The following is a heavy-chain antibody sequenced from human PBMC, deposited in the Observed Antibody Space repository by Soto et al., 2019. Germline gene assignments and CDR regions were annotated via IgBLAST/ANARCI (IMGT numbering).Heavy chain of an antibody. CDR1: GFTFSSYA. J-gene: IGHJ4*02. Sequence: GESLKISCAASGFTFSSYAMSWVRQAPGKGLEWVSAISGSGGSTYYADSVKGRFTISRDNSKNTLYLQMNSLRAEDTAVYYCAKGAYDSSGYYFDYWGQGTLVTVSS. D-gene: IGHD3-22*01. CDR3: AKGAYDSSGYYFDY. V-gene: IGHV3-23*01. CDR2: ISGSGGST.